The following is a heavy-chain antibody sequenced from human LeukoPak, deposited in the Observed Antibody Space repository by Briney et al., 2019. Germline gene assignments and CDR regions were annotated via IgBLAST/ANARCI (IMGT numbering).Heavy chain of an antibody. CDR3: AGRGMYYYGY. V-gene: IGHV4-59*01. CDR2: ISYTGST. J-gene: IGHJ4*02. D-gene: IGHD3-10*01. CDR1: GGSISGYY. Sequence: SETLSLTCTVSGGSISGYYWSWIRQPPGKGLEWIGYISYTGSTNYNPSLKSPVTISVDTSKNQFSLKLSSVTAADTAVYLCAGRGMYYYGYWGQGTLVTVSS.